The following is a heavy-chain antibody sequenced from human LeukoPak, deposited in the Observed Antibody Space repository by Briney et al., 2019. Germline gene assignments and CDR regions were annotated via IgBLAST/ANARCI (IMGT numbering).Heavy chain of an antibody. CDR3: ARDSRRYFESNWFDP. CDR1: GGSISSYY. CDR2: IYYSGRT. J-gene: IGHJ5*02. V-gene: IGHV4-59*01. Sequence: SETLSLTCTVSGGSISSYYWSWIRQPPGKGLEWIGYIYYSGRTNYNPSLKSRVTIPVDKSKNEFSLKLSSVTAADTAVYYCARDSRRYFESNWFDPWGQGNLVTVSS. D-gene: IGHD3-9*01.